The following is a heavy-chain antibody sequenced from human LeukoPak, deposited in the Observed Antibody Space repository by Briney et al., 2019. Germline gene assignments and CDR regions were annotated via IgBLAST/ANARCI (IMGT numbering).Heavy chain of an antibody. CDR1: GGSFSGYY. D-gene: IGHD5-18*01. CDR2: INHSGST. V-gene: IGHV4-34*01. Sequence: PSETLSLTCAVYGGSFSGYYWSWIRQPPGKGLEWIGEINHSGSTNYNPSLKSRVTISVDTSKNQFSLKLSSVTAADTAVYYCARGRIRPQGYSYGPYYFDYWGQGTLVTVSS. J-gene: IGHJ4*02. CDR3: ARGRIRPQGYSYGPYYFDY.